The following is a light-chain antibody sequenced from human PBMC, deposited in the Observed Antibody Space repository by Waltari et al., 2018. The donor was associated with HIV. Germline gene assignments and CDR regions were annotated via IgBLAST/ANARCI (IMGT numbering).Light chain of an antibody. V-gene: IGLV2-14*03. Sequence: ISCTGTSGDVGGYNFVSWYQQHPGKAPKLIIYEVTYRPSGVSDRFSGSKSGNTASLTISGLQAEDEADYYCCSYTSSNTYDFGTGTTVTVL. CDR2: EVT. J-gene: IGLJ1*01. CDR3: CSYTSSNTYD. CDR1: SGDVGGYNF.